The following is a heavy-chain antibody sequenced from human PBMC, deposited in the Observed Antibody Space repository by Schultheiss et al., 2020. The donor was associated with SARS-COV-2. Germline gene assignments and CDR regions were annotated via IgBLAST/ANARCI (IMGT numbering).Heavy chain of an antibody. V-gene: IGHV4-34*01. J-gene: IGHJ4*02. CDR2: INHSGST. CDR3: ARGEEGMIVVD. D-gene: IGHD3-22*01. CDR1: GGSFSGYY. Sequence: SETLSLTCAVYGGSFSGYYWSWIRQPPGKGLEWIGEINHSGSTNYNPSLKSRVTISVDTSKNQFSLKLSSVTAADTAVYYCARGEEGMIVVDWGQGTLVTVSS.